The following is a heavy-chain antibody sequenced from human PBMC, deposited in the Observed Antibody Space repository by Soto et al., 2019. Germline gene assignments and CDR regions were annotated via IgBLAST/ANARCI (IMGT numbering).Heavy chain of an antibody. CDR1: GFTFSSYG. D-gene: IGHD6-19*01. CDR3: AKAVAGTNGGEFDY. CDR2: ISYDGSNK. J-gene: IGHJ4*02. Sequence: QVQLVESGGGVVQPGRPLRLSCAASGFTFSSYGMHWVRQAPGKGLEWVAVISYDGSNKYYADSVKGRFTISRDNSKNTLYLQMNSLRAEDTAVYYCAKAVAGTNGGEFDYWGQGTLVTVSS. V-gene: IGHV3-30*18.